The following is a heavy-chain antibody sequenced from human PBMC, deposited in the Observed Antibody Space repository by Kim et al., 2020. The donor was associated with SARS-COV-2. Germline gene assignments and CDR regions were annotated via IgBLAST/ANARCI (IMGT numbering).Heavy chain of an antibody. CDR2: ISSSSSYI. CDR1: GFTFSSYS. CDR3: ARDDYDFWSGYLSD. Sequence: GGSLRLSCAASGFTFSSYSMNWVRQAPGKGLEWVSSISSSSSYIYYADSVKGRFTISRDNAKNSLYLQMNSLRAEDTAVYYCARDDYDFWSGYLSDWGQGTLVTVSS. D-gene: IGHD3-3*01. V-gene: IGHV3-21*01. J-gene: IGHJ4*02.